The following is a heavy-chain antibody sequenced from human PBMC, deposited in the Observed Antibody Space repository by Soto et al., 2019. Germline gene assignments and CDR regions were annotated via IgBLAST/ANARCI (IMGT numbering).Heavy chain of an antibody. D-gene: IGHD6-19*01. CDR1: GGTFSSYA. V-gene: IGHV1-69*01. CDR3: ARRPTAYSSGWYYLDY. CDR2: IIPIFGTA. J-gene: IGHJ4*02. Sequence: QVQLVQSGAEVKKPGSSVKVSCKASGGTFSSYAISWVRQSPGQGPEWMGGIIPIFGTANYAQKFQGRVTITADESTSTAYMELSSLRSEDTAVYYCARRPTAYSSGWYYLDYWGQGTLVTVSS.